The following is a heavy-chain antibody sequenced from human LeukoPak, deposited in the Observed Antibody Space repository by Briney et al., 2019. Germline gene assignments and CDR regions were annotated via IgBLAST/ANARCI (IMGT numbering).Heavy chain of an antibody. CDR2: INPNSGGT. V-gene: IGHV1-2*02. CDR1: GYTFTGYY. J-gene: IGHJ6*03. CDR3: ARGRLQLLLGADFFYYMDV. D-gene: IGHD5-18*01. Sequence: GASVKVSCKASGYTFTGYYMHWVRQAPGQGLEWMGWINPNSGGTNYAQKFQGRVTMTRDTSISTAYMELSSLTSEDTAVYYCARGRLQLLLGADFFYYMDVWGKGTTVIISS.